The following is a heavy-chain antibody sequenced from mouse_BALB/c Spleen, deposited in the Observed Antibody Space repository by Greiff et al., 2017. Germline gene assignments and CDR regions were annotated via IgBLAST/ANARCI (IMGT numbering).Heavy chain of an antibody. V-gene: IGHV5-6-2*01. D-gene: IGHD2-10*02. CDR1: GFTFSSYY. Sequence: EVKLMESGGGLVKLGGSLKLSCAASGFTFSSYYMSWVRQTPEKRLELVAAINSNGGSTYYPDTVKGRFTISRDNAKNTLYLQMSSLKSEDTALYYCARQEYGNYSWFAYWGQGTLVTVSA. CDR2: INSNGGST. CDR3: ARQEYGNYSWFAY. J-gene: IGHJ3*01.